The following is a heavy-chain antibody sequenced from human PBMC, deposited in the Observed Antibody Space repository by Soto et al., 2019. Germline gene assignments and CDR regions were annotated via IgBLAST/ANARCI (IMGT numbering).Heavy chain of an antibody. Sequence: EVQLLDSGGGLVQPGGSLRLSCAASGFTFSNYAMSWVRQAPGKGLEWVSSIRNRGTSTYYADSVKGRFTISRDNSKNELYMKMSSLRVEDTAVYYCANSNLYCSSRNCYVFDYWGQGTLVTVSS. J-gene: IGHJ4*02. V-gene: IGHV3-23*01. CDR3: ANSNLYCSSRNCYVFDY. CDR2: IRNRGTST. CDR1: GFTFSNYA. D-gene: IGHD2-2*01.